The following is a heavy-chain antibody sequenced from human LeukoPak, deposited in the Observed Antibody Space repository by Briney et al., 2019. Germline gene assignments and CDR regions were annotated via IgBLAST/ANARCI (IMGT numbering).Heavy chain of an antibody. V-gene: IGHV3-48*02. Sequence: GGSLRLSCAASGFTFSIHGMNWVRQTPGKGLEWVSYIINSGGTIYYADSVQGRFTISRDNAKNSLYLQMNSLRDEDTAVYYCARVGRGLYSMDVWGQGTTVTLSS. J-gene: IGHJ6*02. D-gene: IGHD3-10*01. CDR3: ARVGRGLYSMDV. CDR2: IINSGGTI. CDR1: GFTFSIHG.